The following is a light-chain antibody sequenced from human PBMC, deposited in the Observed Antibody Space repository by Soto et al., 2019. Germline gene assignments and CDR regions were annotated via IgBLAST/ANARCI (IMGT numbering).Light chain of an antibody. CDR1: GSDVGGNNY. CDR3: NSYVGSTNNVV. Sequence: QSALTQPPSASGSPGQSVTISCTGTGSDVGGNNYVSWYQQHPGKAPKLMIYEVNKRPSGVPDRFSGSKSGNTASLTVSGLQADDEADYYCNSYVGSTNNVVLGGGTKLTVL. CDR2: EVN. V-gene: IGLV2-8*01. J-gene: IGLJ2*01.